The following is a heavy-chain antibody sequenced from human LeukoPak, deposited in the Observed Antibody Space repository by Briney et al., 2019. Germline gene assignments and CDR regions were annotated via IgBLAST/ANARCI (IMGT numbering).Heavy chain of an antibody. CDR2: INHSGST. V-gene: IGHV4-34*01. CDR3: ARGPRRPAAAPEY. CDR1: GGSFSGYY. Sequence: SETLSLTCAVYGGSFSGYYWSWIRQPPGKGLEWIGEINHSGSTNYNPSFKSRVTIAVDTSKNQFSLKVSSVTAADTAVYRCARGPRRPAAAPEYWGQGTLVTVSS. J-gene: IGHJ4*02. D-gene: IGHD6-13*01.